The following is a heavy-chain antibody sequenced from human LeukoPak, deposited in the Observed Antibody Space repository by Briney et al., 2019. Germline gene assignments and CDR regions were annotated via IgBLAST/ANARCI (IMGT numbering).Heavy chain of an antibody. CDR2: INHSGST. J-gene: IGHJ4*02. Sequence: SEALSLTCAVYGGSFSGYYWSWIRQPPGKGLEWIGEINHSGSTNYNPSLKSRVTISVDTSKNQFSLKLSSVTAADTAVYYCARGVYIAAAQYAYWGQGTLVTVSS. CDR3: ARGVYIAAAQYAY. D-gene: IGHD6-13*01. V-gene: IGHV4-34*01. CDR1: GGSFSGYY.